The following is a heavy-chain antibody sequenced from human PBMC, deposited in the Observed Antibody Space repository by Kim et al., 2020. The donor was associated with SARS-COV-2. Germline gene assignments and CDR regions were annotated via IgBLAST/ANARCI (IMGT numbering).Heavy chain of an antibody. V-gene: IGHV3-74*01. CDR2: INKDGSSI. J-gene: IGHJ4*02. Sequence: GGSLRLSCAASGFTFSNYWMHWVRQGPGKGLVWVSSINKDGSSISYADSVKGRFTVSRDNAKNTLYLQMNSLRAEDTAVYYCAKARGSGTYTFDYWGQGTLVNVSS. CDR3: AKARGSGTYTFDY. CDR1: GFTFSNYW. D-gene: IGHD3-10*01.